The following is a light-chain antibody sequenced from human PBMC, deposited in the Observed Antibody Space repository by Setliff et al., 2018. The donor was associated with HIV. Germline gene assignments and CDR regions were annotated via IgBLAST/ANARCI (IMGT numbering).Light chain of an antibody. J-gene: IGLJ1*01. V-gene: IGLV2-14*03. CDR1: SSDIGRFNY. Sequence: QSVLTQPASVTGSPGQSITISCTGTSSDIGRFNYVSWYRQFPGKGPTLVIFDVNQRPSGVSNRFSGSKSGNIASLIISGLQAEDEADYFCCSYSGRSTYVFGRGTKVTV. CDR2: DVN. CDR3: CSYSGRSTYV.